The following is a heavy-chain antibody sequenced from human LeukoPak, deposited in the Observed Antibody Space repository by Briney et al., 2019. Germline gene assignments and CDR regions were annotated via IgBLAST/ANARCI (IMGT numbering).Heavy chain of an antibody. Sequence: PGGSLRLSCAASGFTFSSYGMHWVRQAPGKGLEWVAVILSDGSKEFYTDSVKGRFTISRDNVKNTLYLQMNSLRAEDTAVYYCARDFTIFDAFDIWGQGTMVTVSS. CDR3: ARDFTIFDAFDI. V-gene: IGHV3-33*01. CDR1: GFTFSSYG. D-gene: IGHD3-3*01. CDR2: ILSDGSKE. J-gene: IGHJ3*02.